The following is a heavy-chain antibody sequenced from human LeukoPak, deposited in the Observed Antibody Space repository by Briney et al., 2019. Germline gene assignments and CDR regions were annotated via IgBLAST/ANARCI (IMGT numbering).Heavy chain of an antibody. Sequence: SETLSLTCAVYGGSFSGYYWSWIRQPPGKGLEWMGEINHSGSTNYNPSLKSRVTIPVDTSKNQFSLKLSSVTAADTAVYYCARGYDSSGIYYYYYYMDVWGKGTTVTVSS. CDR2: INHSGST. CDR1: GGSFSGYY. V-gene: IGHV4-34*01. J-gene: IGHJ6*03. D-gene: IGHD3-22*01. CDR3: ARGYDSSGIYYYYYYMDV.